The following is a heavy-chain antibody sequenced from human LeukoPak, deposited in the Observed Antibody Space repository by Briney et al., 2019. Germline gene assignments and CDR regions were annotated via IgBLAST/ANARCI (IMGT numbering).Heavy chain of an antibody. CDR1: GFTISSNY. D-gene: IGHD2-15*01. CDR3: AKSGDRGAFCSGGTCYPYYYYYMDV. CDR2: VSSTGGTT. V-gene: IGHV3-23*01. Sequence: PGGSLRLSCAASGFTISSNYMAWLRQAPGKGLEWVSAVSSTGGTTYYADSVKGWFTISRDNSKNTLFLQINSLRAEDTAVYYCAKSGDRGAFCSGGTCYPYYYYYMDVWGKGTTVTISS. J-gene: IGHJ6*03.